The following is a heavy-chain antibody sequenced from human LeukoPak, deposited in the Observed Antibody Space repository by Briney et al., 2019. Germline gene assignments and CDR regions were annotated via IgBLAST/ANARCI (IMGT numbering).Heavy chain of an antibody. J-gene: IGHJ3*02. V-gene: IGHV4-61*01. CDR1: GGSISSSSYY. Sequence: SETLSIICTVSGGSISSSSYYWSWIRQPPGKGLEWIGYIYYSGSTNYNPSLKSRVTISVDTSKNQFSLKLSSVTAADTAVYYCARESAAADSRAFDIWGQGTMVTVSS. CDR3: ARESAAADSRAFDI. CDR2: IYYSGST. D-gene: IGHD6-13*01.